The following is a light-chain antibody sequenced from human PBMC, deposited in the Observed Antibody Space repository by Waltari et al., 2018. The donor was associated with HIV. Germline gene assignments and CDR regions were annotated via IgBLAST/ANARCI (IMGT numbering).Light chain of an antibody. CDR2: RNN. CDR1: INNVGAQG. CDR3: SAWDSSLSAWV. Sequence: QAGLTQPPSVSKDLRQTATLPCTGNINNVGAQGAAWLQQHQGHPPKLLSSRNNNRPSGISERFSASRSGNTASLTITGLQPEDEADYYCSAWDSSLSAWVFGGGTKLTVL. V-gene: IGLV10-54*01. J-gene: IGLJ3*02.